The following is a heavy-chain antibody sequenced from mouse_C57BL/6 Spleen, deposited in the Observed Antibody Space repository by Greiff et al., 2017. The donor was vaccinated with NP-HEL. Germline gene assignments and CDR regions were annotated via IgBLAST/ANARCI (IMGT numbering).Heavy chain of an antibody. Sequence: VQLKESGPELVKPGASVKISCKASGYSFTDYNMNWVKQSNGKSLEWIGVLNPNYGTTSYNQKFKGKATLTVDQSSSTAYMQLNSLTSEDSAVYYCARRDWEDYYAMDYWGQGTSVTVSS. CDR1: GYSFTDYN. CDR2: LNPNYGTT. CDR3: ARRDWEDYYAMDY. V-gene: IGHV1-39*01. D-gene: IGHD4-1*01. J-gene: IGHJ4*01.